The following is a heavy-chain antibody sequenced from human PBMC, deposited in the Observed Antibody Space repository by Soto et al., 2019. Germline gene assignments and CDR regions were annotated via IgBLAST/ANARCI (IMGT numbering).Heavy chain of an antibody. D-gene: IGHD5-12*01. CDR3: ARHSGYDYLWGPFDY. CDR2: INHSGST. CDR1: GGSFSGYY. Sequence: SETLSLTCAVYGGSFSGYYWSWIRQPPGKGLEWIGEINHSGSTYYNPSLKSRVTISVDTSKNQFSLKLSSVTAADTAVYYCARHSGYDYLWGPFDYWGQGTLVTVSS. J-gene: IGHJ4*02. V-gene: IGHV4-34*01.